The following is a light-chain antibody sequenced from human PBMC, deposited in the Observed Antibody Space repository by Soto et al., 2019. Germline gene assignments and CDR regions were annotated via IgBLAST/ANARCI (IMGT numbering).Light chain of an antibody. J-gene: IGKJ2*01. V-gene: IGKV3-20*01. CDR1: QSVSSSY. CDR2: GAS. Sequence: DIVLTQSPGTLSLSPGERATLSCRASQSVSSSYLAWYQQKPGQAPRLLIYGASSRATAIPDRFSGSGSGTDFTLTISRLEPEDFAVYYCQQYGSSPYTFGRGTKLEIK. CDR3: QQYGSSPYT.